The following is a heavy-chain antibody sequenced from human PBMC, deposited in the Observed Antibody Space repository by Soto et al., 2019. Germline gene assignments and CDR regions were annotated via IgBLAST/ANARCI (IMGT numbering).Heavy chain of an antibody. V-gene: IGHV3-23*01. Sequence: GGSLRLSCAASGFTFSSYAMSWVRQAPGKGLEWVSAISGSGGSTYYADSVKGRFTISRDNSKNTLYLQMNSLRAEDTAVYYCAIELRFLEWLSGYYGMDVWGQGTTVTVSS. J-gene: IGHJ6*02. CDR1: GFTFSSYA. D-gene: IGHD3-3*01. CDR3: AIELRFLEWLSGYYGMDV. CDR2: ISGSGGST.